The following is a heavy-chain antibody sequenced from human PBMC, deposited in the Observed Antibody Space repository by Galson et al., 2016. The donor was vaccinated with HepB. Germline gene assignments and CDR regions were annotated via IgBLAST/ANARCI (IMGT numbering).Heavy chain of an antibody. CDR1: DFASNTFW. Sequence: SLRLSCAGSDFASNTFWMNWVRQAPGKGLDWVANINPDGSQQRKVDSVHGRFTISRHNPKNSLYLQMTSLRAEDAAVYYCAGCTTSTNYWGQGTRVAVSS. D-gene: IGHD2-2*01. V-gene: IGHV3-7*05. J-gene: IGHJ4*02. CDR3: AGCTTSTNY. CDR2: INPDGSQQ.